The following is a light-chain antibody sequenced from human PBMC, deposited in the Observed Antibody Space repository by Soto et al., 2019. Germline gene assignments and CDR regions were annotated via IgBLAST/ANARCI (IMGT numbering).Light chain of an antibody. CDR2: KAS. J-gene: IGKJ1*01. V-gene: IGKV1-5*03. CDR3: QQYNTYSRT. CDR1: QSVSSW. Sequence: DIQMTQSPSTLSASVGDRVTITCRARQSVSSWLAWYQQKPGKAPKLLIYKASSLESGVPSRFSGSGSGTEFTLTISSLQPDDIATYYCQQYNTYSRTFGQGTKVEI.